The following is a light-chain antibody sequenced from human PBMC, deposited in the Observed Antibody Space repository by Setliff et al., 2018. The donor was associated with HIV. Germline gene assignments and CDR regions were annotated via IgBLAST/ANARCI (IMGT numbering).Light chain of an antibody. V-gene: IGKV4-1*01. CDR2: WAS. CDR1: QSILFSSTNKNY. CDR3: QQYYSVPRT. Sequence: DIVMTQSPDSLAVSLGERATINCKSSQSILFSSTNKNYLAWYQQKPGQPPKLLLYWASSRESGVPDRFRGSGSGTDFTLTISNLQADDVAVYYCQQYYSVPRTFGGGTKV. J-gene: IGKJ4*01.